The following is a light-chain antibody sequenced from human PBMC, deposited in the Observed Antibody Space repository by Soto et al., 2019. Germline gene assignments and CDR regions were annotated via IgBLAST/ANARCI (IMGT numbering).Light chain of an antibody. J-gene: IGKJ5*01. Sequence: DIQMTHSPSSLSASVGDTVTITCRASQNIDYYLNWYQQKPGKAPKLLIYAASSFQSGVPSRFSGSGSGTDFTLTISSLHPEDFASYYCQQSYTSPITFGQGTRLEIK. CDR3: QQSYTSPIT. CDR2: AAS. V-gene: IGKV1-39*01. CDR1: QNIDYY.